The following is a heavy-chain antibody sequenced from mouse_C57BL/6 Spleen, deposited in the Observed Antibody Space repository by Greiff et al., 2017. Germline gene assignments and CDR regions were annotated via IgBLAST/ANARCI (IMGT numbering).Heavy chain of an antibody. CDR3: ARHNYGSSLYWYFDV. CDR1: GFTFSSYG. CDR2: ISSGGSYT. Sequence: EVQRVESGGDLVKPGGSLKLSCAASGFTFSSYGMSWVRQTPDKRLEWVATISSGGSYTYYPDSVKGRFTISRDNAKNTLYLQMSSLKSEDTAMYYCARHNYGSSLYWYFDVWGTGTTVTVSS. V-gene: IGHV5-6*01. J-gene: IGHJ1*03. D-gene: IGHD1-1*01.